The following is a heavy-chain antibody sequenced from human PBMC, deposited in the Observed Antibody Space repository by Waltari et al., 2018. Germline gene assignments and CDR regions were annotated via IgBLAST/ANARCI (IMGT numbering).Heavy chain of an antibody. Sequence: QVQLVESGGGVVQPGGSLRLSCAASGFTFSSYGMHWVRQAPGKGLEWVAFIRYDGSNKYYADSVNVVFTISRDNSENTLYLQMNSLRAEDTAVYYCAKDHTEEGDYWGQGTLVTVSS. CDR3: AKDHTEEGDY. V-gene: IGHV3-30*02. CDR2: IRYDGSNK. CDR1: GFTFSSYG. J-gene: IGHJ4*02.